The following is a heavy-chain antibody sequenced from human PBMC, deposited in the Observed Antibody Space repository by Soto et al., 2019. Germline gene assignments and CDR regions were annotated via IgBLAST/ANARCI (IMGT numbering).Heavy chain of an antibody. J-gene: IGHJ6*02. CDR3: ARDSPLRATSGIAARRHYYYYGMDV. CDR2: IYTSGST. D-gene: IGHD6-6*01. CDR1: GGSISSSTYY. V-gene: IGHV4-39*07. Sequence: QLQLQESGPGLVKPSETLSLTCTVSGGSISSSTYYWGWIRQPPGKGLEWIGSIYTSGSTNYNPSLKSRVTMSVDTSKNQFSLKLSSVTAADTAVYYCARDSPLRATSGIAARRHYYYYGMDVWGQGTTVTVSS.